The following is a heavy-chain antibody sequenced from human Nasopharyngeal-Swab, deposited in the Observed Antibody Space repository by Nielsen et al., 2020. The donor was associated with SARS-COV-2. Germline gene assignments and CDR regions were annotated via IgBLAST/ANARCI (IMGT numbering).Heavy chain of an antibody. D-gene: IGHD3-10*01. Sequence: ASVKVSCKASGYPLINQAMHWVRQAPGQRLEWVGWITAANGNTQYSQKFHDRVTLTSDTSANTAYMDLSSLRSEDTAVYYCATGKSYISWFDPWGQGTLVTVSS. J-gene: IGHJ5*02. CDR3: ATGKSYISWFDP. V-gene: IGHV1-3*01. CDR2: ITAANGNT. CDR1: GYPLINQA.